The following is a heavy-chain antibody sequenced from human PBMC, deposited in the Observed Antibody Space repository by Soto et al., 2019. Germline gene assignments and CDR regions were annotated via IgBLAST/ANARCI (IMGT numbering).Heavy chain of an antibody. D-gene: IGHD2-8*01. Sequence: EVQLVESGGGLVKPGGSLRLSCAGSGFTFSNDWMSWVRRAPGKGLEWVGRIKSDAYGGAIDYAAPVKGRFTISKYDSKNTLFLKMDNLSAEYTAVYSGTTTKGLLEPPQNALWGQGTPVIVSS. CDR1: GFTFSNDW. CDR2: IKSDAYGGAI. CDR3: TTTKGLLEPPQNAL. V-gene: IGHV3-15*01. J-gene: IGHJ4*02.